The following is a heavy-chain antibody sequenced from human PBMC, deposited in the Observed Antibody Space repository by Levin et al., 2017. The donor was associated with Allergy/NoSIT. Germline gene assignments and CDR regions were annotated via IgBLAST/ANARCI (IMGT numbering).Heavy chain of an antibody. Sequence: PSETLSLTCAISGDSVSSNSAAWNWIRQSPSRGLEWLGRTYYRSKWFNDYAVSVKSRITINPDTSKNQFSLQLNSVTPEDTAVYYCAKIGSGWGSGAFDIWGQGTMVTVSS. D-gene: IGHD6-19*01. V-gene: IGHV6-1*01. CDR1: GDSVSSNSAA. J-gene: IGHJ3*02. CDR3: AKIGSGWGSGAFDI. CDR2: TYYRSKWFN.